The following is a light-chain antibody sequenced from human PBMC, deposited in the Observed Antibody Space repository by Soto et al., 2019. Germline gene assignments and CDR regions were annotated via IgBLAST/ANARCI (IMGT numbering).Light chain of an antibody. V-gene: IGLV2-14*01. Sequence: QSALTQPASVSGSPGQSITISCTGTSSDVGRYNYVSWYQQHPGKAPKLMIYDVNNRPSGVSNRFSDSISGNTASLPISGLHADDEGDYYCSSYTSSSTRVVFGGGIKL. CDR2: DVN. J-gene: IGLJ2*01. CDR1: SSDVGRYNY. CDR3: SSYTSSSTRVV.